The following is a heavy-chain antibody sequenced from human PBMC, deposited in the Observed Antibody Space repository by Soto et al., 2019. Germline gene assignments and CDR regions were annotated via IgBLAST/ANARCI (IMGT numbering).Heavy chain of an antibody. D-gene: IGHD3-3*01. CDR3: ARGQRFSDWFDP. Sequence: ETLSLTCSVSGGTISGYYWTWIRQPAGKELEWIGRIYSSGNTKYNPSLQSRVTMSLDTSNNQFSLRLTSVTAADTAVYYCARGQRFSDWFDPWGQGTLVTVSS. CDR1: GGTISGYY. J-gene: IGHJ5*02. CDR2: IYSSGNT. V-gene: IGHV4-4*07.